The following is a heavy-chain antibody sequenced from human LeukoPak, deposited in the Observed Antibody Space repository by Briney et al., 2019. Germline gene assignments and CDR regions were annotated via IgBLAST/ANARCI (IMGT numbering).Heavy chain of an antibody. CDR2: ISAYNGNT. J-gene: IGHJ5*02. D-gene: IGHD3-22*01. CDR1: GYTFTSYG. CDR3: AREGASSGYYYGGSWFDP. Sequence: ASVTVSCTASGYTFTSYGISWVRQAPGQGLEWMGWISAYNGNTNYAQKLQGRVTMTTDTSTSTAYMELRSLRSDDTAVYYCAREGASSGYYYGGSWFDPWGQGTLVTVSS. V-gene: IGHV1-18*01.